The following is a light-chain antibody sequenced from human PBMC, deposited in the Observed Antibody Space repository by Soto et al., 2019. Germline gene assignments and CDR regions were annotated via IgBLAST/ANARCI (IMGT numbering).Light chain of an antibody. V-gene: IGKV3-11*01. J-gene: IGKJ1*01. CDR2: QTS. CDR3: QQRDIWPWT. CDR1: QYINTR. Sequence: EIVLTQSPATLSSFPGDRVTLSCRASQYINTRLAWYQHRPGQAPRLPIYQTSIRAAGIPARFSGSGSGTDFTLTISSLEPEDFAVYYCQQRDIWPWTFGQGTKVDIK.